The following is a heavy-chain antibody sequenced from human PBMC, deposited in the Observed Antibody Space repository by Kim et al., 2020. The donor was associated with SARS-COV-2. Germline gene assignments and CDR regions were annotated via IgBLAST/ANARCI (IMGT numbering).Heavy chain of an antibody. CDR3: ARSNSGSYSSWFDP. CDR1: GFTFSSYA. CDR2: ISYDGSNK. V-gene: IGHV3-30*04. J-gene: IGHJ5*02. Sequence: GGSLRLSCAASGFTFSSYAMHWVRQAPGKGLEWVAVISYDGSNKYYADSVKGRFTISRDNSKNTLYLQMNSLRAEDTAVYYCARSNSGSYSSWFDPWGQGTLVTVSS. D-gene: IGHD1-26*01.